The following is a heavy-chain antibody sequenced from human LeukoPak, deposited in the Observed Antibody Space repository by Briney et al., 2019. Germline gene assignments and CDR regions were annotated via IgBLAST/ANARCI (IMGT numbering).Heavy chain of an antibody. CDR2: IYYSGST. V-gene: IGHV4-31*03. CDR3: ARAAVDAGAPDSVDY. J-gene: IGHJ4*02. D-gene: IGHD1-26*01. CDR1: GGSISSGGYY. Sequence: SQTLSLTCTVSGGSISSGGYYWSWIRQHPGKGLEWIGYIYYSGSTYYNPSLKSRVTMSVDTSKNQFSLKLSSVTAADTAVYYCARAAVDAGAPDSVDYWGQGTLVTVSS.